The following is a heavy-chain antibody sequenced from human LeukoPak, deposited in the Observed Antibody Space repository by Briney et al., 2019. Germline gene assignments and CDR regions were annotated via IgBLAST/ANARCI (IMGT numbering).Heavy chain of an antibody. V-gene: IGHV3-20*04. CDR3: ARDATARTDYYDSSGRTKFDY. J-gene: IGHJ4*02. CDR2: INWNGGTT. D-gene: IGHD3-22*01. CDR1: GFIFDDYG. Sequence: GGSLRLSCAASGFIFDDYGMSWVRQAPGKGLEWVSGINWNGGTTVYVDSVKGRFTISRDNAKNSLYLQMNSLRVEDTALYYCARDATARTDYYDSSGRTKFDYWGQGTLVTVSS.